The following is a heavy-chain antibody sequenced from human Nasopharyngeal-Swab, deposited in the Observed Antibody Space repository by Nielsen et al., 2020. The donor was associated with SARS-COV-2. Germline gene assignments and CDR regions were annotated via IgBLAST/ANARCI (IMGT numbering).Heavy chain of an antibody. CDR1: GGSFSGYY. CDR3: ARTSYQSYGMDV. CDR2: INHSGST. V-gene: IGHV4-34*01. Sequence: GSLRLSCAVYGGSFSGYYWSWIRQPPGKGLEWIGEINHSGSTNYNPSLKSRVTISVDTSKNQFSLKLNSMTAADTAVYYCARTSYQSYGMDVWGRGTTVTVS. D-gene: IGHD2-2*01. J-gene: IGHJ6*02.